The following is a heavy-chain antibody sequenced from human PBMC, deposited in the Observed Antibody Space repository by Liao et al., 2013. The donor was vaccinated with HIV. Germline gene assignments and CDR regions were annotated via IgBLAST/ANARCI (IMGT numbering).Heavy chain of an antibody. Sequence: QVQLHQWGAGLLKPSETLSLTCAVYGGSFSDNYWISVRQVPGKGLEWIGEINPSGNTNYSPSYKSRVAMSVDTSKRQFSLKLTSVTAADTAVYYCAKEGRVGTFPHYSHYMEVWGNGSTVIVS. CDR2: INPSGNT. J-gene: IGHJ6*03. CDR1: GGSFSDNY. D-gene: IGHD2-21*01. V-gene: IGHV4-34*01. CDR3: AKEGRVGTFPHYSHYMEV.